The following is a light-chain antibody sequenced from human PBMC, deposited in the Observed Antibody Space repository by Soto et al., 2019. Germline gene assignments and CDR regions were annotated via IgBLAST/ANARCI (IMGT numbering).Light chain of an antibody. Sequence: QSVLTQPASVSASPGQSITLSCTGTSSDVGGYNYVSWYQQHQGPAPKIMIYDVRNRPSGVSNRFSGSNSGNTASRTISGLQAEDEAAYYCSSYTSSSTWVFGGGTKLTVL. V-gene: IGLV2-14*01. CDR3: SSYTSSSTWV. J-gene: IGLJ3*02. CDR1: SSDVGGYNY. CDR2: DVR.